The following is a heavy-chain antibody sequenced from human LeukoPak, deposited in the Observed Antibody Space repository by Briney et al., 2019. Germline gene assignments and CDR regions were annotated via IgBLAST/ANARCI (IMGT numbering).Heavy chain of an antibody. CDR3: ARERIRSGGRSFDP. CDR2: ISYDGSNK. V-gene: IGHV3-30-3*01. J-gene: IGHJ5*02. CDR1: GFTFSSYA. D-gene: IGHD2-15*01. Sequence: PGGSMRLSCAASGFTFSSYAMHWARQAPGKELEWVAVISYDGSNKYYADSVKGRFTISRDNSKNTLYLQMNSLRAEDTAVYYCARERIRSGGRSFDPWGQGTLVTVSS.